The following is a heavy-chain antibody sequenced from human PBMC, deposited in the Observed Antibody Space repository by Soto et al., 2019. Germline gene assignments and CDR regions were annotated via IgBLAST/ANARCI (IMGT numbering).Heavy chain of an antibody. CDR1: GGSISSGGYY. V-gene: IGHV4-31*03. J-gene: IGHJ4*02. D-gene: IGHD2-15*01. CDR3: ARVYCSGGGCYGIDY. Sequence: SETLSLTCTVSGGSISSGGYYWSWIRQHPGKGLEWIGYIYYSGSTYYNPSLKSRVTISVDTSKNQFSLKLSSVTAADTVVYYCARVYCSGGGCYGIDYWGQGTLVTVSS. CDR2: IYYSGST.